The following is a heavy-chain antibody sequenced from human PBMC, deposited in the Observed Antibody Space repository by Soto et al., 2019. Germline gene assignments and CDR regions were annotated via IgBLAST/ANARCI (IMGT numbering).Heavy chain of an antibody. J-gene: IGHJ4*02. CDR3: ARYCSTTRCPFDY. CDR2: SYHSGNA. V-gene: IGHV4-31*03. CDR1: GASISSGGYY. D-gene: IGHD2-2*01. Sequence: QVQLQESGPGLVKPSQTLSLTCTVSGASISSGGYYWGWIHQQPGKGLEWIGYSYHSGNAYYNPSLKSRVTVSVGTSKNQFSLKVNSVTAADTAVYYCARYCSTTRCPFDYWGQGTLVTVSS.